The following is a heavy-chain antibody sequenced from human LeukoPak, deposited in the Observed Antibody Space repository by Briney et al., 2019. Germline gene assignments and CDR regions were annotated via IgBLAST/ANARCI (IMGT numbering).Heavy chain of an antibody. J-gene: IGHJ2*01. Sequence: ASVKVSCKASGGTFSSYAISWVRQAPGQGLEWMGGIIPIFGTANYAQKFQGRVTITTDESTSTAYMELSSLRSEDTAVYYCARGPFGGPRYWYFDLWGRGTLATVSS. CDR2: IIPIFGTA. V-gene: IGHV1-69*05. D-gene: IGHD3-10*01. CDR3: ARGPFGGPRYWYFDL. CDR1: GGTFSSYA.